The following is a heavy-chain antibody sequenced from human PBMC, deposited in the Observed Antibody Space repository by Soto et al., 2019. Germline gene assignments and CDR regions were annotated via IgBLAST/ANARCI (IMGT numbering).Heavy chain of an antibody. CDR1: GFTFSSYS. J-gene: IGHJ3*02. CDR2: IGGSSTII. CDR3: ARYRLWPFQI. V-gene: IGHV3-48*01. Sequence: PGGSLRLSCAASGFTFSSYSVNWVRQAPGKGLEWVSYIGGSSTIIHYADSVKGRFTISRDNAKNSLYLQMNSLRAEDTAVYYCARYRLWPFQIWGPRTLVTVSS. D-gene: IGHD3-16*02.